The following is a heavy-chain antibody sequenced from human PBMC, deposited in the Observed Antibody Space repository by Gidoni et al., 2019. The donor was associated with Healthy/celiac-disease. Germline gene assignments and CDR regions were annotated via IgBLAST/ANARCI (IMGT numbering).Heavy chain of an antibody. CDR1: GGSISSSSYY. J-gene: IGHJ5*02. CDR3: ARDEEQQFNWFDP. Sequence: QLQLQASGPGLVKPSETLSLTCTVSGGSISSSSYYWGWTRRPPGKGLEWMGSIYYSGSTYYNPSLKSRVTISVDTSKNQFSLKLSSVTAADTAVYYCARDEEQQFNWFDPWGQGTLVTVSS. V-gene: IGHV4-39*01. CDR2: IYYSGST. D-gene: IGHD6-13*01.